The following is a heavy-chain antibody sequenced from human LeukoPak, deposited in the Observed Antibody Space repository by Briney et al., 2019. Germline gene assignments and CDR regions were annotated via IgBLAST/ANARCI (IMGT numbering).Heavy chain of an antibody. D-gene: IGHD3-9*01. CDR1: GGSFGGYY. CDR2: MNHRGSN. Sequence: SETLSLTCAVDGGSFGGYYWSWIRQPPGKGLEWIGEMNHRGSNNYHPSLKSRVTISVDTSKNQFSLRLSSVTAADTAVYYCARERPSYYDILTGYYPRSLPYYFDYWGQGTLVTVSS. V-gene: IGHV4-34*01. J-gene: IGHJ4*02. CDR3: ARERPSYYDILTGYYPRSLPYYFDY.